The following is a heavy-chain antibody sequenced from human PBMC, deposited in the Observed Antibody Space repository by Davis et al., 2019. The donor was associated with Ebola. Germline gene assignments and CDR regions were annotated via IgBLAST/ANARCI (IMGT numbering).Heavy chain of an antibody. V-gene: IGHV5-51*01. CDR3: ASWDWNYEYFQH. CDR2: IYPSDSDT. Sequence: PGGSLRLSCKGSGYSFTSYWIGWVRQMPGKGLEWMGIIYPSDSDTRYSPSFQGQVTISADKSISTAYLQWSSLKASDTAIYYCASWDWNYEYFQHWGQGTLVTVSS. CDR1: GYSFTSYW. J-gene: IGHJ1*01. D-gene: IGHD1-7*01.